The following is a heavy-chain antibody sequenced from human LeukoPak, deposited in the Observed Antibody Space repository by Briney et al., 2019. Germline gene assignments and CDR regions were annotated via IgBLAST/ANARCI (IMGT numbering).Heavy chain of an antibody. D-gene: IGHD6-13*01. CDR2: INHSGST. V-gene: IGHV4-34*01. CDR3: ARVRKAAAGRGGFDY. Sequence: PSETLSPTCAVYGGSFSGYYWSWIRQPPGKGLEWIGEINHSGSTNYNPSLKSRVTISVDTSKNQFSLKLSSVTAADMAVYYCARVRKAAAGRGGFDYWGQGTLVTVSS. J-gene: IGHJ4*02. CDR1: GGSFSGYY.